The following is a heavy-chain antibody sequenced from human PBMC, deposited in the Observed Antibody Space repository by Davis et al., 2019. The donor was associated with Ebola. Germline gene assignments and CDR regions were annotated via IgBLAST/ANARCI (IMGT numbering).Heavy chain of an antibody. J-gene: IGHJ3*02. CDR2: IKSKTDGGTT. CDR3: TTDRQGFVVVPDWDAFDI. CDR1: GFTFSNAW. D-gene: IGHD2-21*01. V-gene: IGHV3-15*01. Sequence: PGGSLRLSCAASGFTFSNAWMSWVRQAPGKGLEWVGRIKSKTDGGTTDYAAPVKGRFTISRDDSKNTLYLQMNSLKTEDTAVYYCTTDRQGFVVVPDWDAFDIWGQGTMVTVSS.